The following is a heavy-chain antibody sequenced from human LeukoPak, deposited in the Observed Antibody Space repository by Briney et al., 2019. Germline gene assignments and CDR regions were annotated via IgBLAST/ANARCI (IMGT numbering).Heavy chain of an antibody. CDR1: GGSISSGGYY. CDR3: AKALGGRGYSYGALDY. D-gene: IGHD5-18*01. CDR2: IYDSGNT. J-gene: IGHJ4*02. V-gene: IGHV4-31*03. Sequence: SQTLSLTCTVSGGSISSGGYYWSWFRQHPEKGPEWIGYIYDSGNTYYSPSLKSRVTISLDTSKNRFSLKLSSVTAADTAVYYCAKALGGRGYSYGALDYWGQGILVTVSS.